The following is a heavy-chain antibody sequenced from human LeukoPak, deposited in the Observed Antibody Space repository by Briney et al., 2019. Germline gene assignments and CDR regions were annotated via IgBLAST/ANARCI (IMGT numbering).Heavy chain of an antibody. V-gene: IGHV3-11*01. Sequence: PGGSLRLSCAASGFTFSDYYMSWIRQAPGKGLEWVSYISSSGSTIYYADSVKGRFTISRDNAKNSLYLQMNSPRAEDTAVYYCAKETYTYYYDSSGYYYSPLDYWGQGTLVTVSS. CDR2: ISSSGSTI. J-gene: IGHJ4*02. CDR1: GFTFSDYY. D-gene: IGHD3-22*01. CDR3: AKETYTYYYDSSGYYYSPLDY.